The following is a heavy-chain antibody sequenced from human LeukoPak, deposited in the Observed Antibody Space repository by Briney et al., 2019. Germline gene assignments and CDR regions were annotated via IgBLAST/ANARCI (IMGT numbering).Heavy chain of an antibody. J-gene: IGHJ6*02. V-gene: IGHV3-NL1*01. CDR3: VRAENGMDV. CDR2: IYSGVGT. Sequence: PGRSLRLSCAASGFTFSSYGMHWVRQAPGKGLEWVSAIYSGVGTNYADSVKGRFTISRDNSRNTLYFQMNSLRAEDTAVYYCVRAENGMDVWGRGTAVTVS. CDR1: GFTFSSYG.